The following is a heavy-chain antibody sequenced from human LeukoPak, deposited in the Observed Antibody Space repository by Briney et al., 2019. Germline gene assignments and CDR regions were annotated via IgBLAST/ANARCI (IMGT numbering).Heavy chain of an antibody. D-gene: IGHD3-22*01. V-gene: IGHV3-30-3*01. J-gene: IGHJ4*02. CDR2: ISYDGSNK. CDR1: GSTFSSYA. Sequence: PGGSLRLSCAASGSTFSSYAMHWVRQAPGKGLEWVAVISYDGSNKYYADSVKGRFTISRDNAKNSLYLQMNSLRAEDTAVYYCARANDYYDSSGYDYWGQGTLVTVSS. CDR3: ARANDYYDSSGYDY.